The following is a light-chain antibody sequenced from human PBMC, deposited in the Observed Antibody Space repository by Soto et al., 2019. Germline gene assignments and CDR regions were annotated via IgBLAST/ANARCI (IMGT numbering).Light chain of an antibody. J-gene: IGKJ1*01. CDR3: QQYNTWWT. V-gene: IGKV3-15*01. CDR2: GAS. Sequence: EIVLTQSPATLSVSPGERATLSCRASQSVSSCLAWYQQKPGQAPRLLIYGASTRATGIPARFSGSGSGTEFTLTISSLQSEDFAVYYCQQYNTWWTFGQGTKVDIK. CDR1: QSVSSC.